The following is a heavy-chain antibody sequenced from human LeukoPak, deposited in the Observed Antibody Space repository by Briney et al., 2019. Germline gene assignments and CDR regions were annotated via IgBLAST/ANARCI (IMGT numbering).Heavy chain of an antibody. CDR2: ISPSGGDT. Sequence: GGSLRLSCAASLFTFSSYAMTWVRQAPGKGLEWVSTISPSGGDTYYADSVRGRFTISRDNSKKTLYLQMDSLRAEDTAVYYCAKAYNYGSGSYYSFFDNWGQGTLVTVSS. CDR3: AKAYNYGSGSYYSFFDN. J-gene: IGHJ4*02. CDR1: LFTFSSYA. V-gene: IGHV3-23*01. D-gene: IGHD3-10*01.